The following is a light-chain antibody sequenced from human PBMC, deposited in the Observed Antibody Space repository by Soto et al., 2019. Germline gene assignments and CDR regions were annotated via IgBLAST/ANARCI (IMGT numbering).Light chain of an antibody. CDR1: QSVSSNY. CDR3: QQYASSPRT. CDR2: GAS. V-gene: IGKV3-20*01. Sequence: EIVLTQSPGTLSLSPGERATLSCRASQSVSSNYLAWYQQKPGQAPRLVFYGASNRATGIPDRFSGSGSGTDFTLTISRLEPEDFAVYYCQQYASSPRTFGQGTKVDIK. J-gene: IGKJ1*01.